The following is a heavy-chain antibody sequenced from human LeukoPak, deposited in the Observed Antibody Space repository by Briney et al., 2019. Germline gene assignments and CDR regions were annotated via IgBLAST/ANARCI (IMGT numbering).Heavy chain of an antibody. J-gene: IGHJ3*02. D-gene: IGHD2-2*01. CDR2: IYYSGST. CDR1: GGSISSYY. V-gene: IGHV4-59*01. CDR3: ARGSWDIVVVPAAMETDAFDI. Sequence: PSETLSLTCTVSGGSISSYYWSWIRQPPGKGLEWIEHIYYSGSTNYNPSLKSRVTISVDTSKNQFPLKLSSVTAADTAVYYCARGSWDIVVVPAAMETDAFDIWGQGTMVTVSS.